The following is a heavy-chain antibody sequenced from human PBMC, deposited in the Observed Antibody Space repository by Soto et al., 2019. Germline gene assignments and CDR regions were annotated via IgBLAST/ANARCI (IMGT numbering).Heavy chain of an antibody. J-gene: IGHJ5*02. D-gene: IGHD2-15*01. Sequence: QVQLVQSGAEVKKPGSSVKVSCKASGGTFSSYTISWVRQAPGQGLEWMGRIIPILGIANYAQKFQGRVTITADKSTSTAYMELSSLRSEDTAMYYCARLIADIGWFDPWGQGTLVTVSS. V-gene: IGHV1-69*02. CDR1: GGTFSSYT. CDR3: ARLIADIGWFDP. CDR2: IIPILGIA.